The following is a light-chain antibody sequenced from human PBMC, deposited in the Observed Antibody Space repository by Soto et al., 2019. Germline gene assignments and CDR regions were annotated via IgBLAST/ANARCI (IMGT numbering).Light chain of an antibody. CDR2: DVS. V-gene: IGLV2-14*01. J-gene: IGLJ2*01. CDR3: RSYTSSSTLV. Sequence: QSVLTQPASVSGSPGQSITISCTGTSSDVGGYNYVSWYQQHPGKAPKLMIYDVSNRPSGVSNRFSGSTSGNTASLTISGLQAEDEADYYCRSYTSSSTLVFGGGTKLTVL. CDR1: SSDVGGYNY.